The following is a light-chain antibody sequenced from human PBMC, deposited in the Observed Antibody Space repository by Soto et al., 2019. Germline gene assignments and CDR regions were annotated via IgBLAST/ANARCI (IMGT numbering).Light chain of an antibody. V-gene: IGKV3-20*01. J-gene: IGKJ1*01. CDR1: QSVSSSY. CDR2: GAS. Sequence: EMGLTQSPGTLSLSPGERATLSCRASQSVSSSYLAWYQQKPGQAPRLLIYGASSRATGIPDRFSGSGSGTDFTLTISRLEPEDFAVYYCQQYGGSRAFGQGTKVEIK. CDR3: QQYGGSRA.